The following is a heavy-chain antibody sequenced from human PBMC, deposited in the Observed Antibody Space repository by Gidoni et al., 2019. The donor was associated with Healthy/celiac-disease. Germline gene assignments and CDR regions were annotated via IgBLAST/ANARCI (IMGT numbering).Heavy chain of an antibody. V-gene: IGHV3-7*01. CDR2: IKQDGSEK. Sequence: EVQLVASGGGLVQPGGSLRLSCAASGFTFSSYWMSWVRQAPGKGLEWVANIKQDGSEKFYVDSVKGRFTISRDNAKNSLYLQMNSLRAEDTAVYYCARDEVGGCSGGTCYPDNWGQGTLVTVSS. D-gene: IGHD2-15*01. CDR3: ARDEVGGCSGGTCYPDN. J-gene: IGHJ4*02. CDR1: GFTFSSYW.